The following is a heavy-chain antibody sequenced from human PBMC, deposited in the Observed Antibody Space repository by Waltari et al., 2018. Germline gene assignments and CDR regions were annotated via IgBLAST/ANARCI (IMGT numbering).Heavy chain of an antibody. CDR1: GDSISTNFF. J-gene: IGHJ4*02. CDR2: VHQSGRS. Sequence: QVQLQESGPGLVKPSGTLSLTCTVPGDSISTNFFWSWVRQSPGKWLEWIGQVHQSGRSNYNPSLESRVTVSMDTSKNQFSLRVTSVTAADTAIYYCASDRGRGLYLDSWGQGTLVTVSP. D-gene: IGHD2-15*01. CDR3: ASDRGRGLYLDS. V-gene: IGHV4-4*02.